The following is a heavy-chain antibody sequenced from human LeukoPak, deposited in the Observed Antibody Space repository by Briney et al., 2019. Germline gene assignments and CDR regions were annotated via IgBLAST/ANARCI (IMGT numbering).Heavy chain of an antibody. CDR2: INRDGSTT. J-gene: IGHJ4*02. CDR3: ARDKKSGESSEIDY. Sequence: GGSLRLSCAASGFTFSSAWMFWVRQAPGKGLVWVSRINRDGSTTNYADSVKGRFTVCRDNAKNTLNLQMNSLRAEDTAVYYCARDKKSGESSEIDYWGQGTLVTVSS. V-gene: IGHV3-74*01. D-gene: IGHD3-3*01. CDR1: GFTFSSAW.